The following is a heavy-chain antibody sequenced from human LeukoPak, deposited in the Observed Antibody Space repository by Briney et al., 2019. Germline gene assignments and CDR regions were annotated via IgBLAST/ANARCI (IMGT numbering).Heavy chain of an antibody. CDR1: GASISGYF. V-gene: IGHV4-4*07. Sequence: SETLSLTCTVSGASISGYFWSWIRQPAGKGLEWIGRIYSSGSTYYNPSLKSRVTMSVAMSKNQFSLKLSSVTAADTAVYYCARHKYYYTSGSQFDYWGQGTLVTVSS. CDR3: ARHKYYYTSGSQFDY. CDR2: IYSSGST. D-gene: IGHD3-10*01. J-gene: IGHJ4*02.